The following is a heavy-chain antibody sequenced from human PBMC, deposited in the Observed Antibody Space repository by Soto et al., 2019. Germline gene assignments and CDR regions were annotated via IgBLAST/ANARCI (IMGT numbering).Heavy chain of an antibody. V-gene: IGHV4-34*01. CDR2: INHSGST. CDR1: GGSFSGYY. CDR3: ARGYCTGGSCLVYFDS. J-gene: IGHJ4*02. Sequence: QVQLQQWGAGLLKPSETLSLTCAVYGGSFSGYYWSWIRQPPGKGLEWIGEINHSGSTNYNPSLKSRVTISVDTSKNQFSLTLSSVTAADTAVYYYARGYCTGGSCLVYFDSWGQGTLVTVSS. D-gene: IGHD2-15*01.